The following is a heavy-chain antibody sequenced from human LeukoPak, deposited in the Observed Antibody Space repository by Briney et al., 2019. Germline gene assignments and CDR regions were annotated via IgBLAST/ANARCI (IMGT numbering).Heavy chain of an antibody. Sequence: SETLSLTCTVSGGSISSYYWSWIRQPPGKGLEWIGYIYYSGSTNYNPSLKSRVTISVDKSKNQFSLKLSSVTAADTAVYYCARIEGLSRGVVVTALRFDPWGQGTLVTVSS. V-gene: IGHV4-59*12. CDR3: ARIEGLSRGVVVTALRFDP. CDR1: GGSISSYY. CDR2: IYYSGST. J-gene: IGHJ5*02. D-gene: IGHD2-21*02.